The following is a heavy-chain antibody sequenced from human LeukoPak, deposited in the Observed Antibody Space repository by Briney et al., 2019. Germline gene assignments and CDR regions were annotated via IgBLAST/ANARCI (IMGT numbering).Heavy chain of an antibody. Sequence: GGSLRLSCAASGFTFDDYAMHWVRQAPGKGLEWVSLIVGDAGSTYDAGSTYYADSVKGRFTISRDNTKDSLYLQMNGLRTEDTAFYYCAKGLHGVSFSFDYWGRGTLVTVSS. J-gene: IGHJ4*02. CDR1: GFTFDDYA. D-gene: IGHD5-24*01. V-gene: IGHV3-43*02. CDR3: AKGLHGVSFSFDY. CDR2: IVGDAGSTYDAGST.